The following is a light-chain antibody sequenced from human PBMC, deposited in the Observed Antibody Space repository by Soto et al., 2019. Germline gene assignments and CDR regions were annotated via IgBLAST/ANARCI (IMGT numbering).Light chain of an antibody. CDR1: SSNIGANP. CDR2: NND. Sequence: SLLTQPPSASGTPGQRVTISCSGSSSNIGANPINWYQQLPGTAPKLLIYNNDQRPSGVPDRFSASKSGTSASLAISGLQSEDEADYYCEAWDDSLYGAVLGGGTQLTVL. CDR3: EAWDDSLYGAV. V-gene: IGLV1-44*01. J-gene: IGLJ7*01.